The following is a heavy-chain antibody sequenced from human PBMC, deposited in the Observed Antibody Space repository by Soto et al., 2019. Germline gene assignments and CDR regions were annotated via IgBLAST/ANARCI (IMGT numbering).Heavy chain of an antibody. Sequence: SETLSLSCTVSGGSINSGGYYWSWIRQHPGRGLEWIGYIYYSGSTYYNPSLKSRVTISIDTSKNQFSLKLSSVTAADTAVYYCARAQTIFGIITVFDYWGQRTLVTVSS. D-gene: IGHD3-3*01. CDR1: GGSINSGGYY. CDR2: IYYSGST. V-gene: IGHV4-31*03. J-gene: IGHJ4*02. CDR3: ARAQTIFGIITVFDY.